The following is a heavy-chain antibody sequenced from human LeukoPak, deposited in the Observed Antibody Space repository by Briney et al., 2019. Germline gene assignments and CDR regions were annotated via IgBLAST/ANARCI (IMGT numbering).Heavy chain of an antibody. V-gene: IGHV1-2*02. D-gene: IGHD6-13*01. CDR3: ARDVPGIAAAGTPANWFDP. CDR1: GYTFTGYY. CDR2: INPNSGGT. Sequence: ASVKVSCKASGYTFTGYYMHWVRQAPGQGLEWMGWINPNSGGTNYAQKFQGRVTMTRDTSISTAYMELSRLRSDDTAVYYCARDVPGIAAAGTPANWFDPWGQGTLVTVSS. J-gene: IGHJ5*02.